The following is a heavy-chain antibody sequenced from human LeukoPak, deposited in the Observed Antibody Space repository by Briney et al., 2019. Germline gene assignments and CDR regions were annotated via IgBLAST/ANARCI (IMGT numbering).Heavy chain of an antibody. Sequence: GGSLRLSCAASGFTFSSYEMNWVRQAPGKGLEWVAVISYDGSNKYYADSVKGRFTISRDNSKNTLYLQMNSLRAEDTAVYYCARDRGGSGSYDYWGQGTLVTVSS. CDR1: GFTFSSYE. D-gene: IGHD1-26*01. CDR3: ARDRGGSGSYDY. V-gene: IGHV3-30*04. CDR2: ISYDGSNK. J-gene: IGHJ4*02.